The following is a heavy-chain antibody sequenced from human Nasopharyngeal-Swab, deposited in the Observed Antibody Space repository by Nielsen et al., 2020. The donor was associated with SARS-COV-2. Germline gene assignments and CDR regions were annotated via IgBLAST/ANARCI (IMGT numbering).Heavy chain of an antibody. J-gene: IGHJ6*03. CDR3: AKRVAGKYYYMDV. V-gene: IGHV3-13*01. D-gene: IGHD3-10*01. CDR2: IGTAGDT. CDR1: GFTFSRFD. Sequence: GESLKISCAASGFTFSRFDMHWVRQVMGKGLEWVSAIGTAGDTYYPRSMKGRFTISRGDAENILYLQMNSLRAEDTAIYYCAKRVAGKYYYMDVWGKGTTATVSS.